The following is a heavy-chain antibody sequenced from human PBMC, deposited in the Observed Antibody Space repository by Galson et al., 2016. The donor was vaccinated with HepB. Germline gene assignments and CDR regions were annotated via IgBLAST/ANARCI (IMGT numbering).Heavy chain of an antibody. Sequence: PALVKPTQTLTLTCTFSGFSLSTSGMCVSWVRQPPGKALEWLARIDWDDDKYYSTSLKTRLTISKDTSKNQVALTMTNMDPVDTATYYCARRAVAATGYYSGMDVWGQGTTVTVSS. CDR1: GFSLSTSGMC. J-gene: IGHJ6*02. D-gene: IGHD6-19*01. V-gene: IGHV2-70*11. CDR2: IDWDDDK. CDR3: ARRAVAATGYYSGMDV.